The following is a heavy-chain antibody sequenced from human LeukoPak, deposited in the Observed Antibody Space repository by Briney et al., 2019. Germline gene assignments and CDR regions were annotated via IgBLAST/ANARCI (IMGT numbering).Heavy chain of an antibody. D-gene: IGHD6-13*01. CDR2: INYSGST. CDR3: ARHKGSSWFDY. Sequence: PSETLSLTCAVSGGSITTTSHSWDWIRQSPGEGLKWIGSINYSGSTYNNPSLRSRITMSIDPAKNHFSLKLTSVTAADTAVYYCARHKGSSWFDYWGQGTLVTVSS. J-gene: IGHJ4*02. CDR1: GGSITTTSHS. V-gene: IGHV4-39*01.